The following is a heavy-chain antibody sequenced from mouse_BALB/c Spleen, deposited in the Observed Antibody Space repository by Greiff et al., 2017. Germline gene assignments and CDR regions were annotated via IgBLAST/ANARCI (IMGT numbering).Heavy chain of an antibody. J-gene: IGHJ3*01. CDR1: GFSLTSYG. CDR2: IWAGGST. Sequence: QVHVKQSGPGLVAPSQSLSITCTVSGFSLTSYGVHWVRQPPGKGLEWLGVIWAGGSTNYNSALMSRLSISKDNSKSQVFLKMNSLQTDDTAMYYCAREGNYGSSAYWGQGTLVTVSA. D-gene: IGHD1-1*01. CDR3: AREGNYGSSAY. V-gene: IGHV2-9*02.